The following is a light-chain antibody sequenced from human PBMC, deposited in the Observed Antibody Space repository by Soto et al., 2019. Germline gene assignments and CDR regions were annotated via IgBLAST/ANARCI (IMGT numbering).Light chain of an antibody. CDR2: AAS. V-gene: IGKV1-39*01. J-gene: IGKJ3*01. CDR3: QQSYSTPFT. CDR1: QSISSY. Sequence: DIQMTQSPSSLSASVGDRVTITCRASQSISSYLNLYQQKPGKAPKLLIYAASSLQSGVLSRFSGSGSGTDFTLTISSLQPEDFATYYCQQSYSTPFTFGPGTKVDIK.